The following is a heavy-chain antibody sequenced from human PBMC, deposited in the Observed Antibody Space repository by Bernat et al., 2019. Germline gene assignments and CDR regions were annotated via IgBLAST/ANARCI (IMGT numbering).Heavy chain of an antibody. V-gene: IGHV3-30*02. CDR1: GFTFSIYV. Sequence: QVQLVESGGGVVQPGGSLRLSCVASGFTFSIYVMHWVRQAPGKGLEWVAFIQYDGSNKYYADSVKGRFTISRDNSKNTLYLQMNSLRAEDTAVYYCSRGLGTVGTTTLDYWGRGTLVTVSS. D-gene: IGHD1-26*01. CDR2: IQYDGSNK. CDR3: SRGLGTVGTTTLDY. J-gene: IGHJ4*02.